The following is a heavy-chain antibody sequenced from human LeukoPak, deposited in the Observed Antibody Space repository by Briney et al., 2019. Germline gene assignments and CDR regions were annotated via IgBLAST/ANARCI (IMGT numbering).Heavy chain of an antibody. CDR3: AKVKYSSSSGDY. V-gene: IGHV3-23*01. CDR2: ISGSGGST. J-gene: IGHJ4*02. CDR1: GFTFSSYA. Sequence: PVGSLRLSCAASGFTFSSYAMSWVRQAPGKGLEWVSAISGSGGSTYYADSVKGRFTISRDNSKNTLYLQMNSLRAEDTAVYYCAKVKYSSSSGDYWGQGTLVTVSS. D-gene: IGHD6-6*01.